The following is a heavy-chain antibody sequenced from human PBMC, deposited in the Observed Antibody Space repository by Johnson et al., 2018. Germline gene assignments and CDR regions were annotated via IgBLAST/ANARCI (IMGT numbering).Heavy chain of an antibody. CDR3: ARGGIVVVVTARDAFDI. Sequence: QVQLVASGGGVVEPGGSLRLSCAASGFTFISYGMHWVRQAPGKGLEWVAVISYDGSNKYYVDSVKGRFTISGDNAKNSLYLQMNSLRAEDPGVYYGARGGIVVVVTARDAFDIWGQGTMVTVSS. D-gene: IGHD2-15*01. CDR1: GFTFISYG. J-gene: IGHJ3*02. CDR2: ISYDGSNK. V-gene: IGHV3-30*03.